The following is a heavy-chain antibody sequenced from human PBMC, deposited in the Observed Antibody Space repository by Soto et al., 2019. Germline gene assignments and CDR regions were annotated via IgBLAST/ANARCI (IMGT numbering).Heavy chain of an antibody. Sequence: SETLSLTCTVSGGSISSGGYYWSWIRQHPGKGLEWIGYIYYSGSTYYNPSLKSRVTISVDTSKNQFSLKLSSVSAADTAVYYCARHDDYDSSGYYVFQHWGQGTLVTVSS. D-gene: IGHD3-22*01. J-gene: IGHJ1*01. CDR2: IYYSGST. CDR3: ARHDDYDSSGYYVFQH. CDR1: GGSISSGGYY. V-gene: IGHV4-31*03.